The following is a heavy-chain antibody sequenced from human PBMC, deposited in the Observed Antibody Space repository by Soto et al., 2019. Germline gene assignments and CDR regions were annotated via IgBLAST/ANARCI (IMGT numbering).Heavy chain of an antibody. CDR1: GFTFSSYG. V-gene: IGHV3-33*01. CDR2: IWYDGSNK. D-gene: IGHD2-15*01. Sequence: GGSLRLSCAASGFTFSSYGMHWVRQAPGKGLEWVAVIWYDGSNKYYADSVKGRFTISRDNSKNTLYLQMNSLRAEDTAVYYCARDSDKYRWPPGNLFDYWGQGTLVTVSS. CDR3: ARDSDKYRWPPGNLFDY. J-gene: IGHJ4*02.